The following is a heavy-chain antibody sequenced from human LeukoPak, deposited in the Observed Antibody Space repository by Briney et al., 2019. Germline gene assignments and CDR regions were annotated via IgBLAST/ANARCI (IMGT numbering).Heavy chain of an antibody. Sequence: GSSVKVSCKASGNNFNSYVITWVRQAPGQGLEWMGRLIPILDVANSAQKFRGRVTITADKSTNTAHMELSSLTSEDTAVYYCTREGVYSPDGSGYHRDAFDIWGQGTLVIVSS. CDR3: TREGVYSPDGSGYHRDAFDI. CDR2: LIPILDVA. V-gene: IGHV1-69*04. CDR1: GNNFNSYV. D-gene: IGHD3-22*01. J-gene: IGHJ3*02.